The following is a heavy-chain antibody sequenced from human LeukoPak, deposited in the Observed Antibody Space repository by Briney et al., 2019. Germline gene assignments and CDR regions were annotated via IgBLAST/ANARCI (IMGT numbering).Heavy chain of an antibody. CDR2: IWYDGSNK. D-gene: IGHD2-15*01. V-gene: IGHV3-33*01. CDR1: GFTFSNYG. J-gene: IGHJ4*02. CDR3: ARDRGYCSGGSCYPGYFDY. Sequence: GGSLRLSCAASGFTFSNYGMHWVRQAPGKGLEWVAAIWYDGSNKYYGDSVKGRFTISRDNSKNTLYLQMNSLRAEDTAAYYCARDRGYCSGGSCYPGYFDYWGQGTLVTVSS.